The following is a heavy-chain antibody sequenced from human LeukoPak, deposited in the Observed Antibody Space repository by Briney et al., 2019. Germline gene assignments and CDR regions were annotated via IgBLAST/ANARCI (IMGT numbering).Heavy chain of an antibody. J-gene: IGHJ4*02. CDR3: ARDSSSWYIPDY. V-gene: IGHV4-59*12. D-gene: IGHD6-13*01. Sequence: PSETLSLTCTVSGGSISSYYWSWIRQPPGKGLEWIGYIYYSGSTNYNTSLKSRVTISLDTSKNQFSLKLRSATAADTAVYYCARDSSSWYIPDYWRQGTLVTVSS. CDR1: GGSISSYY. CDR2: IYYSGST.